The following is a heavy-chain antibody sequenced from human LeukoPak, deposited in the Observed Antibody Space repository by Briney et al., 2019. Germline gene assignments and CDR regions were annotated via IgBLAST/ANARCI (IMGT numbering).Heavy chain of an antibody. V-gene: IGHV3-23*01. CDR1: GFTFSSYA. J-gene: IGHJ4*02. Sequence: PGGSLRLSCAASGFTFSSYAMSCVRQAPGKGLEWVSAISGSGGSTYYADCGKGRFTISRYNSKNTLYLKMNSLRAEDTAVYYCAKARGKWEQTGWGQGTLVTVSS. CDR3: AKARGKWEQTG. CDR2: ISGSGGST. D-gene: IGHD1-26*01.